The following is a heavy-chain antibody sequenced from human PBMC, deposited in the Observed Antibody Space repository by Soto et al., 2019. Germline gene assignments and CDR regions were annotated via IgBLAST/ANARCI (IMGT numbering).Heavy chain of an antibody. CDR1: GGTFSSYT. V-gene: IGHV1-69*02. D-gene: IGHD3-22*01. J-gene: IGHJ5*02. CDR2: IIPILGIA. Sequence: QVQLVQSGAEVKKPGSSVKVSCKASGGTFSSYTISWVRQAPGQGLEWMGRIIPILGIANYAQKFQGRVTIPADKSTSTAYMELSSLRSEDTAVYYCARDYYYDSSGYWGWFDPWGQGTLVTVSS. CDR3: ARDYYYDSSGYWGWFDP.